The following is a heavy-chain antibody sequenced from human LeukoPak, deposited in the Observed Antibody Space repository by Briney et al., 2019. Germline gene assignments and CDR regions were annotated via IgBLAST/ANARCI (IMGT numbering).Heavy chain of an antibody. CDR3: ARDGRRGYSGYRCDY. Sequence: GASVKVSCKASGYNFNSHGIIWVRQAPGQGLEWMGWISTYNGNTNYAQKFQGRVTMTTDTSTSTVSMELRSLRSDDTALYYCARDGRRGYSGYRCDYWGQGTLVTVSS. D-gene: IGHD5-12*01. CDR2: ISTYNGNT. CDR1: GYNFNSHG. J-gene: IGHJ4*02. V-gene: IGHV1-18*04.